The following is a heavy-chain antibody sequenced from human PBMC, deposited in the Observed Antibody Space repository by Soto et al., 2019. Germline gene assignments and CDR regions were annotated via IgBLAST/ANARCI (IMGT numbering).Heavy chain of an antibody. CDR2: ISSNGGST. CDR1: GFTFSSYA. J-gene: IGHJ4*02. V-gene: IGHV3-64D*06. CDR3: AKGLALMADH. D-gene: IGHD2-21*01. Sequence: PGGSLRLSCSASGFTFSSYAMHWVRQAPGKGLEYVSAISSNGGSTYYADSVKGRFTISRDNSKNTLYLQMSSLRVEDTAVYFCAKGLALMADHWGQGTPVTVSS.